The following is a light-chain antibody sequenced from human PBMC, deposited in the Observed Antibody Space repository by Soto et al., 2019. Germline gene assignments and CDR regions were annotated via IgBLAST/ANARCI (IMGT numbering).Light chain of an antibody. CDR3: AAWDDRLNGVV. CDR2: RNS. V-gene: IGLV1-47*01. CDR1: SSNIGSNY. Sequence: QSVLTQPPSASGTAGHGVTISCSGSSSNIGSNYVSWYKHLPGTAPQLLIYRNSLRPSGVPGRVSGSKSGTSASLAISGLRPEDETDYYCAAWDDRLNGVVFGGGTKLTVL. J-gene: IGLJ2*01.